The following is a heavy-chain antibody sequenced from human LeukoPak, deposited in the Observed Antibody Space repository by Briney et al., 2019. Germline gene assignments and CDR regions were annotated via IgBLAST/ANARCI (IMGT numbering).Heavy chain of an antibody. D-gene: IGHD3-10*01. V-gene: IGHV4-4*02. CDR3: ARLLSNYGSGSYYYDY. CDR2: IYHSGST. J-gene: IGHJ4*02. Sequence: PSGALSPTCGVSGGSISNSNWWSWGRQPPGKGLERTGEIYHSGSTNYNPSLKSRVTISVDKSKNQFSLKLSSLTAADTAVYYCARLLSNYGSGSYYYDYWGQGTLVTVSS. CDR1: GGSISNSNW.